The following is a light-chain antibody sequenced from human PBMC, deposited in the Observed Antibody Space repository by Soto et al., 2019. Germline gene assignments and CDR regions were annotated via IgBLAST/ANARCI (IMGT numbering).Light chain of an antibody. Sequence: QSALTQPASVSGSPGQSITISCTETTSDVGGYNYVSWYQQHPGKATTLFIYDDRNRPSGISNRFPSSKSGNTASLTISGLQAEDEGEYYFSSYNSSSTPLWLFGGGTKVTVL. V-gene: IGLV2-14*03. CDR3: SSYNSSSTPLWL. CDR1: TSDVGGYNY. J-gene: IGLJ3*02. CDR2: DDR.